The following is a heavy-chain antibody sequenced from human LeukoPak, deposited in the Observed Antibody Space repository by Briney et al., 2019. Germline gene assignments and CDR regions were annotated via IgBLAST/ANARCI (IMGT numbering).Heavy chain of an antibody. CDR1: GFAVSSNH. V-gene: IGHV3-53*01. J-gene: IGHJ1*01. CDR3: ATSIVGLTYDEHFQH. D-gene: IGHD1-26*01. Sequence: PGGSLRLSCAASGFAVSSNHMNWVRQAPGKGLEWVSVIFNGGSTYYADSVKGRLTISRDNSKNTLYLQMSSLRAEDTAVYYCATSIVGLTYDEHFQHWGQGTLVTVSS. CDR2: IFNGGST.